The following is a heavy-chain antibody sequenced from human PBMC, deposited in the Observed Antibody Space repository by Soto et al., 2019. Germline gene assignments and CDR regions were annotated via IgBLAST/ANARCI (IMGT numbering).Heavy chain of an antibody. CDR1: GGSISSSSYY. D-gene: IGHD6-6*01. V-gene: IGHV4-39*01. Sequence: SETLSLTCTVSGGSISSSSYYWGWIRQPPGKGLEWIGSIYYSGSTYYNPSLKSRVTISVDTSKNQFSLKLSSVTAADTAVYYCASLIAARPRWFDPWGQGTLVTVSS. J-gene: IGHJ5*02. CDR2: IYYSGST. CDR3: ASLIAARPRWFDP.